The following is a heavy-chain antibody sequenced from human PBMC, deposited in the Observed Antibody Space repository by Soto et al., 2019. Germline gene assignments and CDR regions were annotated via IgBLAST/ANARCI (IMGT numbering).Heavy chain of an antibody. V-gene: IGHV4-59*01. J-gene: IGHJ6*02. CDR1: GDSIDNYY. CDR2: IYHSGST. CDR3: ARDVNVYGTSRHYYGIDV. Sequence: PSETLSLTCTVSGDSIDNYYWSWIRQPPGKRLEWIGYIYHSGSTDYNPSLKSRVTISVDPSKTQFSLRLRSGAAAETAVYNSARDVNVYGTSRHYYGIDVWGRGTTVTVSS. D-gene: IGHD2-2*01.